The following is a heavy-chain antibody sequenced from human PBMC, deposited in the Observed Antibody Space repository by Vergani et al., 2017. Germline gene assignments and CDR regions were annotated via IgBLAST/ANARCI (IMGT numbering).Heavy chain of an antibody. V-gene: IGHV1-69*01. CDR1: GGTFSSYA. CDR3: ARANARDGYKRNDAFDI. Sequence: QVQLVQSGAEVKKPGSSVKVSCKASGGTFSSYAISWVRQAPGQGLEWMGGIIPIFGTANYAQKFQGRVTITADESTSTAYMELSSLRSEDTAVYYCARANARDGYKRNDAFDIWGQGTMVTVSS. CDR2: IIPIFGTA. J-gene: IGHJ3*02. D-gene: IGHD5-24*01.